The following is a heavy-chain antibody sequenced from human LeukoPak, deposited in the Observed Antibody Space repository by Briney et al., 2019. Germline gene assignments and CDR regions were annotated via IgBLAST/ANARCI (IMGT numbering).Heavy chain of an antibody. CDR3: ARDTAVAHFDY. D-gene: IGHD6-19*01. J-gene: IGHJ4*02. CDR2: ISSSSTI. V-gene: IGHV3-48*01. Sequence: GGSLRLSCAASGFTFSSHSMNWVRQAPGKGLEWVSYISSSSTIYYADSVKGRFTISRDNAKNSLFLQMNSLRAEDTAFYYCARDTAVAHFDYWGQGTLVTVSS. CDR1: GFTFSSHS.